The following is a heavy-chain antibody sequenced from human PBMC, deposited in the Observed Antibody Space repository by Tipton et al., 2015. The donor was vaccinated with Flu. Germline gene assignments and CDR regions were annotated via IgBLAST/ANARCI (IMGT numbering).Heavy chain of an antibody. Sequence: SLRLSCAASGFVLSNYAMGWVRQAPGKGLEWVSGISDSGSITYYADSVKGRFTISRDNSKNTVYLQMSSLRAEDTAEYYCAKDEGQWGTVGAFDSWGQGAPVTVSS. CDR3: AKDEGQWGTVGAFDS. D-gene: IGHD3-16*01. CDR2: ISDSGSIT. CDR1: GFVLSNYA. V-gene: IGHV3-23*01. J-gene: IGHJ4*02.